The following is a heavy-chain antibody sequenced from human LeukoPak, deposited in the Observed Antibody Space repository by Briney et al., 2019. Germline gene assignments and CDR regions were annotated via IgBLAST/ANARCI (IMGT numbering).Heavy chain of an antibody. CDR1: GFTFSSYW. J-gene: IGHJ3*02. CDR3: ASQYSSSWNDAFDI. V-gene: IGHV3-7*01. Sequence: GGSLRLSCAASGFTFSSYWMSWVRQAPGKGLEWVANIKQDGSEKYYVDSVKGRFTISRDNAKNSLYLQMNSLRAEDTAVYYCASQYSSSWNDAFDIWGQGTMVTVSS. D-gene: IGHD6-13*01. CDR2: IKQDGSEK.